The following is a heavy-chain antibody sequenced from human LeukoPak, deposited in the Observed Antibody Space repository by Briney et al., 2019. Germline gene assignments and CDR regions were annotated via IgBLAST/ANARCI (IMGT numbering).Heavy chain of an antibody. CDR1: EFTFSSYW. V-gene: IGHV3-7*01. CDR2: IKQDGSEK. D-gene: IGHD2-21*01. Sequence: GGSLRLSCTASEFTFSSYWMSWVRQAPGKGLEWVANIKQDGSEKDYVDSVKGRFTISRDNAKDSLYLQMNSLRAEDTAVYYCARYCGGDCYGMDVWGQGTTVTVSS. J-gene: IGHJ6*02. CDR3: ARYCGGDCYGMDV.